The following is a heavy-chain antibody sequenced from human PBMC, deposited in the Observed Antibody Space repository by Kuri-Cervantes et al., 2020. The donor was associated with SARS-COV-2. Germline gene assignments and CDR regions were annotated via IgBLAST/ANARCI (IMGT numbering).Heavy chain of an antibody. CDR3: ARDRGLGSASSNGMDV. Sequence: SETLSLTCNVSGDSINNLYWTWVRQPPGKTLEWIGYISYSGRINYNPSLKSRVSMSIGTSKKQFSLKLRSVTAADTAVYYCARDRGLGSASSNGMDVWGQGTTVTVSS. CDR1: GDSINNLY. CDR2: ISYSGRI. V-gene: IGHV4-59*11. D-gene: IGHD3-10*01. J-gene: IGHJ6*02.